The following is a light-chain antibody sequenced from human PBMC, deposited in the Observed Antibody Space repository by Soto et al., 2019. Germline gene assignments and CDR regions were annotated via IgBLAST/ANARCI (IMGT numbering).Light chain of an antibody. V-gene: IGKV1-12*02. CDR2: AAS. J-gene: IGKJ5*01. CDR1: QGISSW. CDR3: QQANSFPFT. Sequence: DIHITHSPSSVSASVVARVSINCLASQGISSWLAWYQQKPGKAPKLLIYAASSLQSGVPSRFSGSGSGTDFTLTISSLQPEDFATYYCQQANSFPFTFGQGTRLEIK.